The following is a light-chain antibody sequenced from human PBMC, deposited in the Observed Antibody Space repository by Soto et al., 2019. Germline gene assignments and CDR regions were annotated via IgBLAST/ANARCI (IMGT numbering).Light chain of an antibody. CDR2: DAS. CDR3: EQYTGYSRT. J-gene: IGKJ1*01. CDR1: QSISDS. Sequence: DIQMTQTNSTLSTSIGDRVTITCRASQSISDSLAWYQQKPGKAPFLLISDASNLERGVPSRFSGSGSGTEFTLTISSMQPDDFATYYCEQYTGYSRTFGQGTKVAIK. V-gene: IGKV1-5*01.